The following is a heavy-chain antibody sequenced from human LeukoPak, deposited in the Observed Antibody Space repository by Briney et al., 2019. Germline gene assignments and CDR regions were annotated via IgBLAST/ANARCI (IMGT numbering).Heavy chain of an antibody. CDR3: ARFHSGPSGWYVLWYSYL. V-gene: IGHV4-4*09. Sequence: SETLSLTCTVSGGSVSSYYWSWIRQPPGKGLEWIGYIYNSERTKYNTSLESRVTISVDTSKNQFFLKLSSVTAADTAVYYCARFHSGPSGWYVLWYSYLWGRGTLVTVSS. CDR1: GGSVSSYY. D-gene: IGHD6-19*01. J-gene: IGHJ2*01. CDR2: IYNSERT.